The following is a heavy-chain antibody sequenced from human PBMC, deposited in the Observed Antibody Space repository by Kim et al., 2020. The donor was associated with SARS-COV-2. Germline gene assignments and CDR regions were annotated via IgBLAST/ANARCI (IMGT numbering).Heavy chain of an antibody. D-gene: IGHD3-10*01. V-gene: IGHV4-39*01. J-gene: IGHJ4*02. CDR3: ARWLGRDYFDY. CDR2: T. Sequence: TSYTPSLKSPVTVSEATSKNPVSLKLGSVTAADAAVYYCARWLGRDYFDYWGQGTLVTVSS.